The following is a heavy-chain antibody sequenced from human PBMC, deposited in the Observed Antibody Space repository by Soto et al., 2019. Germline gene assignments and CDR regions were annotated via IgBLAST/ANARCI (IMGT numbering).Heavy chain of an antibody. J-gene: IGHJ1*01. CDR1: GAYISDFS. Sequence: SETLSLTCRVSGAYISDFSWSWIRQPAGKGLEWIGRITINGDTQKNPSFKSRVTVSIDTSRNHFSLNLQSATAADTALYYCARETGEKWNYEAHWGPGNLVTVSS. V-gene: IGHV4-4*07. D-gene: IGHD1-7*01. CDR3: ARETGEKWNYEAH. CDR2: ITINGDT.